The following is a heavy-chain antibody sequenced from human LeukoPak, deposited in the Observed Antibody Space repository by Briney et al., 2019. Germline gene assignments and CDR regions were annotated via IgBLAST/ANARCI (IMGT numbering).Heavy chain of an antibody. V-gene: IGHV1-69*05. J-gene: IGHJ5*02. D-gene: IGHD6-19*01. CDR2: IIPIFGTA. Sequence: SVKVSCKASGGTFSSYAISWVRQAPGQGLEWMGGIIPIFGTANYAQKLQGRVTMTTDTSTSTAYMELRSLRSDDTAVYYCARDMAAVAGPYNWFDPWGQGTLVTVSS. CDR1: GGTFSSYA. CDR3: ARDMAAVAGPYNWFDP.